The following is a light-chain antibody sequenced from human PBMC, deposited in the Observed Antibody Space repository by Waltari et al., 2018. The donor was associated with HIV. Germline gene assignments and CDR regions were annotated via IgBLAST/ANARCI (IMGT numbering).Light chain of an antibody. J-gene: IGKJ4*01. CDR2: SAS. V-gene: IGKV1-27*01. CDR1: QDIRHY. Sequence: DFQMTQSPSSLSESVGERVTITCRASQDIRHYVAWYQQKSGRVPKLLIHSASTLQSGIPSRFSGTGSGTEFTLSISSLQPDDVATYYCQKYNSVVSFGGGTKVEI. CDR3: QKYNSVVS.